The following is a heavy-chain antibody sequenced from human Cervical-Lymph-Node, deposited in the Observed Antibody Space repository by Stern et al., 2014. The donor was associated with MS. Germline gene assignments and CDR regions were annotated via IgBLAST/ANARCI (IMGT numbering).Heavy chain of an antibody. V-gene: IGHV3-11*01. J-gene: IGHJ4*02. Sequence: VQLVESGGGLVKPGGSLRISCVTSGFTFNDYFLAWIRQAPGKGLEYIAHINGYHSDIEYADSVKGRFTISRDDAKKSLYLQMDSLTVEDTAVYYCTRDCRGGICYAGAYWGQGTVVTVSS. D-gene: IGHD2-15*01. CDR3: TRDCRGGICYAGAY. CDR1: GFTFNDYF. CDR2: INGYHSDI.